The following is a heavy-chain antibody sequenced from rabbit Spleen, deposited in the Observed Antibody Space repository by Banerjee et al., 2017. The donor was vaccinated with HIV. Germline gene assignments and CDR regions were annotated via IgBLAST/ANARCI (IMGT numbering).Heavy chain of an antibody. Sequence: EESGGGLVQPEGSLTLTCTASGFSFSGVYWICWVRQAPGKGLEWIACVSTSSGKTIYANWAKGRFTISKTSSTTVTLQMTSLTAADTATYFCARDTSSSFSSYGMDLWGPGTLVTVS. J-gene: IGHJ6*01. CDR1: GFSFSGVYW. CDR2: VSTSSGKT. CDR3: ARDTSSSFSSYGMDL. D-gene: IGHD1-1*01. V-gene: IGHV1S45*01.